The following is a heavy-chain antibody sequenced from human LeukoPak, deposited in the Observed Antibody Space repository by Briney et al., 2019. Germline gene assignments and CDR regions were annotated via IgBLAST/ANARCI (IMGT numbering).Heavy chain of an antibody. D-gene: IGHD3-10*01. CDR3: AKEMGHSPHSSGTYWSDGGVGLDY. CDR1: GFTFSSYW. J-gene: IGHJ4*02. CDR2: IKQDGSEK. Sequence: PGGSLRLSWAASGFTFSSYWMSWVRQAPGKGLEWVANIKQDGSEKYYVDSVKGRFTISRDNAKNSLYLQMNSLRAEDTAVYYCAKEMGHSPHSSGTYWSDGGVGLDYWGQGTLVTVSS. V-gene: IGHV3-7*03.